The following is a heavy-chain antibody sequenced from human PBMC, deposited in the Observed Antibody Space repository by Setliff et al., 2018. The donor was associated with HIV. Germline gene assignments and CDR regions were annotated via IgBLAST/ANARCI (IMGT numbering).Heavy chain of an antibody. CDR2: IYHTGIT. D-gene: IGHD3-10*01. Sequence: PSETLSLTCSVSGGSISSHYWTWIRQPPGKGLEWIGYIYHTGITKYNPSLKSRATTSVDTSKNQFSLKLNPVTAADTAVYYCARGREVMTTAPYWYFDLWGRGTLVTVSS. CDR3: ARGREVMTTAPYWYFDL. CDR1: GGSISSHY. V-gene: IGHV4-59*11. J-gene: IGHJ2*01.